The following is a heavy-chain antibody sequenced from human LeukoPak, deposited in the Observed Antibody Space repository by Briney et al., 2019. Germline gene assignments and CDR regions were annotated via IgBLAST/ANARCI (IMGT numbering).Heavy chain of an antibody. J-gene: IGHJ4*02. V-gene: IGHV4-59*12. CDR3: ARDNNYGPYYFDY. CDR2: IYYSGST. Sequence: PSETLSLTCTVSGGSISSYYWSWIRQPPGKGLEWIGYIYYSGSTNYNPSLKSRVTISVDTSKNQFSLKLSSVTAADTAVYYCARDNNYGPYYFDYWGQGTLVTVSS. CDR1: GGSISSYY. D-gene: IGHD3-10*01.